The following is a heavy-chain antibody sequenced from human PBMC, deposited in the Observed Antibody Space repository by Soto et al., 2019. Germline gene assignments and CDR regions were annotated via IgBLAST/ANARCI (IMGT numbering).Heavy chain of an antibody. J-gene: IGHJ4*02. CDR3: ARVKLAGRGSFHY. V-gene: IGHV4-39*07. Sequence: PSETLSLTCTVSGGSIRSSTYQWGWIRQPPGRGLEWIGSAYYSESTYYNPSLKSRVTISLDTSKNQFSLKLTSVTAADTAIYYCARVKLAGRGSFHYWGQGTLVTVSS. CDR1: GGSIRSSTYQ. D-gene: IGHD3-3*02. CDR2: AYYSEST.